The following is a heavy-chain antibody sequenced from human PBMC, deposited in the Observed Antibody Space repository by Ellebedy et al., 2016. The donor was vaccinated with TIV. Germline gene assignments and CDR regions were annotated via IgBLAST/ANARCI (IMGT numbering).Heavy chain of an antibody. CDR3: AKDVFYYIDY. CDR2: ISHDGHNK. V-gene: IGHV3-30*18. D-gene: IGHD3-10*02. Sequence: GESLKISCVASGFTFSSYGIHWVRQAPGKGLEWVGFISHDGHNKQYADSVRGRFTFSRDNSKNTVDLQMNSLRAEDTAVYYCAKDVFYYIDYWGQGTPVTVSS. J-gene: IGHJ4*02. CDR1: GFTFSSYG.